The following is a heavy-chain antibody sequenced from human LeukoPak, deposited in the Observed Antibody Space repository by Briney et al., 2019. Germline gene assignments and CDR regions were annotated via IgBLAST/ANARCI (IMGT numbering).Heavy chain of an antibody. CDR3: ARDFSHWRGGYFDY. CDR1: GFTFSSYG. V-gene: IGHV3-30*03. D-gene: IGHD1-1*01. Sequence: PGGSLRLSCAASGFTFSSYGMHWVRQAPGKGLEWVAVISYDGSNKYYADSVKGRFTISRDNAKNSLYLQMNSLRAEDTAVYYCARDFSHWRGGYFDYWGQGTLVTVSS. CDR2: ISYDGSNK. J-gene: IGHJ4*02.